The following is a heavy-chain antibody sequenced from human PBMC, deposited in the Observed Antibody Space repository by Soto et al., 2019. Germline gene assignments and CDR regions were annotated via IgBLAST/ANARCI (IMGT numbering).Heavy chain of an antibody. CDR1: GFTFSSYA. CDR2: ISYDGSNK. J-gene: IGHJ6*02. Sequence: GGSLRLSCAASGFTFSSYAMHWVRQAPGKGLEWVAVISYDGSNKYYADSVKGRFTISRDNSKNTLYLQMNSLRAEDTAVYYCARDLGSRYSSAVDYYYGMDVWGQGTTVTVSS. V-gene: IGHV3-30-3*01. CDR3: ARDLGSRYSSAVDYYYGMDV. D-gene: IGHD6-19*01.